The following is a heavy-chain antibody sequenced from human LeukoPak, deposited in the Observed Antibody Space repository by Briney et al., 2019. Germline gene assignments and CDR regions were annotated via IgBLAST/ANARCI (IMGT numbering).Heavy chain of an antibody. D-gene: IGHD3-22*01. V-gene: IGHV1-2*02. Sequence: ASVKVSCKASGGTFSSYAISWVRQAPGQGLEWMGWINPDSGNTKYAQKFQGRVTLTRDTSISTAYIEVSRLRPDDTAVYYCARVGHYDSSVYADDVFDFWGQGTMVTVSS. CDR1: GGTFSSYA. CDR2: INPDSGNT. CDR3: ARVGHYDSSVYADDVFDF. J-gene: IGHJ3*01.